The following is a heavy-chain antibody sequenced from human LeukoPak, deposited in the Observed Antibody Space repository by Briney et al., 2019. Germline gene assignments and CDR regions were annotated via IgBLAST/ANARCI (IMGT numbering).Heavy chain of an antibody. CDR3: ARDRSTSW. D-gene: IGHD2-2*01. CDR1: GFTFSSYG. V-gene: IGHV3-7*01. Sequence: HPGGSLRLSCAASGFTFSSYGMHWVRQAPGKGLEWVANINQDGSEKYYVDSVKGRFTISGDNAKNSLYVQMNSLRAEDTAVYYCARDRSTSWWGQGTLVTVSS. CDR2: INQDGSEK. J-gene: IGHJ4*02.